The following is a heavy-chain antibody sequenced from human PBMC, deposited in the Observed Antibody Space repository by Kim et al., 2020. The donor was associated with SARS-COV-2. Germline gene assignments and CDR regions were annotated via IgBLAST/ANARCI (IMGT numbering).Heavy chain of an antibody. V-gene: IGHV3-53*01. D-gene: IGHD1-26*01. J-gene: IGHJ4*02. CDR3: ARVSEDGSFDY. Sequence: YYADSMKGRFTISRDNSKNTLYLQMDSLRAEDTAVYFCARVSEDGSFDYWGQGTLVTVSS.